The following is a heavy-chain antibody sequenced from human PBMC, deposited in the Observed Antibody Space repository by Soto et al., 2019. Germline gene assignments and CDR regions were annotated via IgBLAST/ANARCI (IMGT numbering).Heavy chain of an antibody. CDR1: GFTFSDYY. J-gene: IGHJ6*03. D-gene: IGHD2-15*01. Sequence: GGSLRLSCAASGFTFSDYYMSWIRQAPGKGLEWVSYISSSGSTIYYADSVKGRFTISRDNAKNSLDLQMNGLRAEDTAVYYCARTGPGCSGGSCYSWIQNYYYYYYMDVWGKGTTVTVSS. CDR2: ISSSGSTI. CDR3: ARTGPGCSGGSCYSWIQNYYYYYYMDV. V-gene: IGHV3-11*01.